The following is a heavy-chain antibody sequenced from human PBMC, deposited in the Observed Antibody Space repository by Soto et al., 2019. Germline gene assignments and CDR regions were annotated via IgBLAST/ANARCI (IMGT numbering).Heavy chain of an antibody. CDR3: ARSIAAAGTFYYYGMDV. D-gene: IGHD6-13*01. Sequence: QVQLVQSGAEVRKPGSSVKVSCKASGGTFSSYAISWVRQAPGQGLEWMGGIIPIFGTANYAQKFQGRVTITADESTSTAYMELSSLRSEDTAVYYGARSIAAAGTFYYYGMDVWGQGTTVTVSS. CDR1: GGTFSSYA. V-gene: IGHV1-69*01. J-gene: IGHJ6*02. CDR2: IIPIFGTA.